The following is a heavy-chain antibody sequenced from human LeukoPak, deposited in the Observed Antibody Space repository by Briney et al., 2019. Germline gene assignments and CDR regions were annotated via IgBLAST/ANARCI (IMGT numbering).Heavy chain of an antibody. D-gene: IGHD3-16*01. J-gene: IGHJ4*02. V-gene: IGHV3-30*18. CDR1: GFTFSSYG. CDR2: ISYDGSNK. CDR3: AKVRNPRKGGGEDY. Sequence: GRSLRLSCAASGFTFSSYGMHWVRQAPGKGLEWVAVISYDGSNKYYADSVKGRLTISRDNSKNTLYLQMNSLRAEDTAVYYCAKVRNPRKGGGEDYWGQGTLVTVSS.